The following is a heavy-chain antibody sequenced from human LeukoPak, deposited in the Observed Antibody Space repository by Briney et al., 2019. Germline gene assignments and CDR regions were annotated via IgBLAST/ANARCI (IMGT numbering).Heavy chain of an antibody. V-gene: IGHV4-4*02. CDR3: AREPTPNNWERMGFDY. J-gene: IGHJ4*02. CDR1: GGSISSSNW. D-gene: IGHD1-20*01. Sequence: PSGTLSLTCAVSGGSISSSNWWSWVRQPPGKGLEWIGEIYHSGSTNYNPSLKSRVTISVDKSKNQFSLKLSSVTAADTAVYYCAREPTPNNWERMGFDYWGQGTLVTVSS. CDR2: IYHSGST.